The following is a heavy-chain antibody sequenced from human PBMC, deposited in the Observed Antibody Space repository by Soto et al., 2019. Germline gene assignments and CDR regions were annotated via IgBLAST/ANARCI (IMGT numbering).Heavy chain of an antibody. Sequence: PGLSLRRSCAASGLTFSSYRMTWVRQAPGEGLEWVSFSSATGAGTYYADFVTGRFTISRDNSNNTLYQQMSSLRADHTAVYSCAKARRERANYGLYSDFWGQGALVTVSS. D-gene: IGHD3-10*01. CDR1: GLTFSSYR. V-gene: IGHV3-23*01. CDR2: SSATGAGT. CDR3: AKARRERANYGLYSDF. J-gene: IGHJ4*02.